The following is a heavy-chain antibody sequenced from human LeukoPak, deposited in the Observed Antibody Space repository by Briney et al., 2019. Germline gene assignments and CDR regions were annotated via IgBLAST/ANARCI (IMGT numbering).Heavy chain of an antibody. CDR2: IIPIFGTA. CDR1: GGTFSSYA. Sequence: SVKVSCKASGGTFSSYAISWVRQAPGQGLEWMGGIIPIFGTANYAQKFQGRVTITADETTSTAYMELSSLRSEDTAVYYCARTGFGELPSDWFGPWGQGTLVTVSS. V-gene: IGHV1-69*13. CDR3: ARTGFGELPSDWFGP. D-gene: IGHD3-10*01. J-gene: IGHJ5*02.